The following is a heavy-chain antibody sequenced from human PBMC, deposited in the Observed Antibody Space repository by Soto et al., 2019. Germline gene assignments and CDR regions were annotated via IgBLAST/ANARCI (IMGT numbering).Heavy chain of an antibody. CDR3: TTGRGSWYFDY. CDR2: IKSNTDGATT. Sequence: GGSLRLSCAASGFTFSNAWMSWVRQAPGKGLEWVGRIKSNTDGATTDYAAPVKGRFTISRDDSKNTLYLQMNSLKTEYTAVYYCTTGRGSWYFDYWGQGTLVTVSS. D-gene: IGHD6-13*01. CDR1: GFTFSNAW. V-gene: IGHV3-15*01. J-gene: IGHJ4*02.